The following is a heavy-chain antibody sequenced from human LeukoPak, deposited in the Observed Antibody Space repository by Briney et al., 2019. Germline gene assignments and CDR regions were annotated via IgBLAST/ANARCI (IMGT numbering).Heavy chain of an antibody. J-gene: IGHJ6*02. CDR2: ISGTGDVS. CDR1: GFTFSDYS. V-gene: IGHV3-23*01. CDR3: AKAFVPYYYGMDV. Sequence: GVLRLSCAASGFTFSDYSMRWVRQAPGKGLVWVSSISGTGDVSKYADSVKGRFTISRDNSKNTLYLQVNSLRAEETAVYYCAKAFVPYYYGMDVWGQGTTVTVS. D-gene: IGHD2/OR15-2a*01.